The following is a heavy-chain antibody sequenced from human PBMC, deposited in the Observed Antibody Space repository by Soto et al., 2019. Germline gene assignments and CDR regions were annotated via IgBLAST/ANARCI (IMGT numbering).Heavy chain of an antibody. Sequence: SETLSLTCTVSGGSISSGDYYWSWIRQPPGKGLEWIGYIYYSGSTYYNPSLKSRVTISVDTSKNQFSLKLSSVTAADTAVYYCARGVAPGYSSSWYGGVWFDPWGQGTLATVSS. CDR3: ARGVAPGYSSSWYGGVWFDP. V-gene: IGHV4-30-4*01. CDR1: GGSISSGDYY. J-gene: IGHJ5*02. CDR2: IYYSGST. D-gene: IGHD6-13*01.